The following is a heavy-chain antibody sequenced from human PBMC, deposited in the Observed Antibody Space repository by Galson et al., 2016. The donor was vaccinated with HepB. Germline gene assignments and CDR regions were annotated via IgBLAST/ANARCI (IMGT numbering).Heavy chain of an antibody. J-gene: IGHJ6*02. Sequence: SLRFSCAASGFTLDNYAMHWVRQAPGKGLEWVSGISWNSGAIGYADSVKGRFTVSRDNAKNSLYLQMNSLRAEDTALYYCAKDIGRGTSYYFYGMDVWGQGTLVTVSS. CDR1: GFTLDNYA. CDR3: AKDIGRGTSYYFYGMDV. V-gene: IGHV3-9*01. CDR2: ISWNSGAI. D-gene: IGHD3/OR15-3a*01.